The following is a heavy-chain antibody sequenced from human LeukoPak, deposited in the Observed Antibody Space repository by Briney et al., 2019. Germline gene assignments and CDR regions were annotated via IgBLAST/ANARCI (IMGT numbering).Heavy chain of an antibody. Sequence: GGSLRLSCSASGFSFSTYTMSWVRQAPGKGLEWVSSISGSSTYIYYADSVEGRFTISRDHAKNSLFLQMNSLRAEDTAVYYCAREYSSSSDYWGQGTLVTVSS. J-gene: IGHJ4*02. V-gene: IGHV3-21*01. D-gene: IGHD6-13*01. CDR2: ISGSSTYI. CDR3: AREYSSSSDY. CDR1: GFSFSTYT.